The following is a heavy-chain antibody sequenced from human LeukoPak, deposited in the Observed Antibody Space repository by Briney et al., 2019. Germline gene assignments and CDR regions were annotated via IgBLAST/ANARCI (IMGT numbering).Heavy chain of an antibody. V-gene: IGHV4-4*07. D-gene: IGHD5-12*01. CDR2: IYPRESP. CDR3: AREWHHVFDY. J-gene: IGHJ4*02. Sequence: SETLCLTCTVSGGSISSYSWSWMRQPAGKGLEWIGRIYPRESPNYNPSLKSRVIMSVDKSKNQFSLKLRSVTAADTAVYYCAREWHHVFDYWGQGNLDPVSS. CDR1: GGSISSYS.